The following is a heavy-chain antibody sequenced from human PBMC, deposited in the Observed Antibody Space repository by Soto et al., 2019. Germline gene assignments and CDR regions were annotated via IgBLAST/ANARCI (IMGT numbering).Heavy chain of an antibody. CDR3: GKGRSYYYYYGVDV. Sequence: PGGSLRLSCAASGCTFINYAMRWVRQAPGKGLDWVSAILDGGESTYYADSVKGRFTISRDNSKSTLYLQMNSLRAEDTAVYYCGKGRSYYYYYGVDVWGQGTTVTVSS. D-gene: IGHD1-26*01. V-gene: IGHV3-23*01. CDR1: GCTFINYA. CDR2: ILDGGEST. J-gene: IGHJ6*02.